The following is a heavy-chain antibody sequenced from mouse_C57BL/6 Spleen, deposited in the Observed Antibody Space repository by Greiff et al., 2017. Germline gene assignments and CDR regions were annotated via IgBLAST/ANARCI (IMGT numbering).Heavy chain of an antibody. CDR1: GYAFSSSW. CDR3: ARSGYDYDEDYAMDD. Sequence: QVQLQQSGPELVKPGASVKISCKASGYAFSSSWMNWVKQRPGKGLEWIGRIYPGDGDTNYNGKFKGKATLTADKSSSTAYMQLSSLTSEDSAVYFCARSGYDYDEDYAMDDWGQGTSVTVSS. CDR2: IYPGDGDT. D-gene: IGHD2-4*01. J-gene: IGHJ4*01. V-gene: IGHV1-82*01.